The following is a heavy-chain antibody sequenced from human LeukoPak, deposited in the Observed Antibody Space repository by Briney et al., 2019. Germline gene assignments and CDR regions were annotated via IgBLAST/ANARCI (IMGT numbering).Heavy chain of an antibody. V-gene: IGHV4-59*12. Sequence: KLSETRPLTCTVSGTSMRSYYWSWIRQPPGKGLEWIGYIYHDGSTTYNPSLTSRVTISVDTSKNQFSLKLTPVTAADTAVYYCARGRVGSGSYYAPIDYWGQGTLVTVSS. CDR1: GTSMRSYY. CDR3: ARGRVGSGSYYAPIDY. J-gene: IGHJ4*02. D-gene: IGHD1-26*01. CDR2: IYHDGST.